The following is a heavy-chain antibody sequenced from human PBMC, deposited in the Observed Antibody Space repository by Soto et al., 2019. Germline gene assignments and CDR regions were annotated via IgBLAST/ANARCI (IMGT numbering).Heavy chain of an antibody. CDR3: AKDARVDGYWYFDY. D-gene: IGHD2-8*02. Sequence: PGGSLRLSCAGAGFSFSTYSMNCVRQAPGKGLEWVTSIYGNGGGTFYADSVKGRFTISRDNSKNTLYLQMNSLRAEDTAVYFCAKDARVDGYWYFDYWGQGPLVTVSS. V-gene: IGHV3-23*01. CDR1: GFSFSTYS. CDR2: IYGNGGGT. J-gene: IGHJ4*01.